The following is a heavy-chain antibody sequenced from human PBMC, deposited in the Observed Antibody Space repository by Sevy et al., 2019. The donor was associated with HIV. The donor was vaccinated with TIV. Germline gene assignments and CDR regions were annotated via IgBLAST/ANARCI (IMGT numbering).Heavy chain of an antibody. CDR1: GFTFDDYA. CDR3: AEGDSSGSDYYYYGMDV. D-gene: IGHD6-19*01. Sequence: GGSLRLSCAASGFTFDDYAMHWVRQAPGKGLEWVSGISWNSGSIGYADSVKGRFTISRDNAKNSLYLQMNSLRAEDTALYYCAEGDSSGSDYYYYGMDVWGQGTTVTVSS. J-gene: IGHJ6*02. CDR2: ISWNSGSI. V-gene: IGHV3-9*01.